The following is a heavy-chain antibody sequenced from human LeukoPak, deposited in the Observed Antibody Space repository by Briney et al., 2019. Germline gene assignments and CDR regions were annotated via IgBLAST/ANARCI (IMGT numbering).Heavy chain of an antibody. CDR2: IIPIFGTA. D-gene: IGHD3-10*01. V-gene: IGHV1-69*06. J-gene: IGHJ4*02. CDR3: AREEDGSGSYQDY. CDR1: GGTFSSYA. Sequence: ASVKVSCKASGGTFSSYAISWVRQAPGQGLEWMGGIIPIFGTANYAQKFQGRVTITADKSTSTAYMELSSLRSEDTAVYYCAREEDGSGSYQDYWGQGTLVTVSS.